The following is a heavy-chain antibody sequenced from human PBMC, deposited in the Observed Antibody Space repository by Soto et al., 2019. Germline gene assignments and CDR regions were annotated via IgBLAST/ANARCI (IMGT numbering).Heavy chain of an antibody. Sequence: GESLKISCKGSGYSFTSYWIGWVRQMPGKGLEWMGIIYPGDSDTRYSPSFQGQVTISADKSISTAYLQWSSLKASDTAMYYCARLPVKAAAPGNWFDPWGQGTLVTVSS. V-gene: IGHV5-51*01. D-gene: IGHD6-13*01. CDR2: IYPGDSDT. J-gene: IGHJ5*02. CDR1: GYSFTSYW. CDR3: ARLPVKAAAPGNWFDP.